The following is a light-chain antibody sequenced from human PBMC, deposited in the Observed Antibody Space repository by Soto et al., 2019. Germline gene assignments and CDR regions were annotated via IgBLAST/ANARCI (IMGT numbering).Light chain of an antibody. Sequence: EIALTQSPATLSLSPGERATLSCRASQRVSSYLAWYQQKPGQAPRLLIYDASNSATGIPARFSGSGAGTVIALTIRILEPEDVAVYYCQQRSNWPPITFGQGKRLEIK. CDR1: QRVSSY. V-gene: IGKV3-11*01. CDR2: DAS. J-gene: IGKJ5*01. CDR3: QQRSNWPPIT.